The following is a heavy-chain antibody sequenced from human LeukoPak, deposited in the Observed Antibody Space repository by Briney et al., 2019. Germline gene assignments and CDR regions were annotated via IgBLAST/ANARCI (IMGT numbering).Heavy chain of an antibody. V-gene: IGHV4-30-2*01. CDR2: IYHSGST. J-gene: IGHJ4*02. CDR1: GGSISSGGYY. D-gene: IGHD3-22*01. Sequence: PSETLSLTCTVSGGSISSGGYYWSWIRQPPGKGLEWIGYIYHSGSTSYNPSLKRRVTISVDMSKNQFSLKLSSVTAADTAVYYCARGGAYYYDSSGTTYSEPQFDYWGQGTLVTVSS. CDR3: ARGGAYYYDSSGTTYSEPQFDY.